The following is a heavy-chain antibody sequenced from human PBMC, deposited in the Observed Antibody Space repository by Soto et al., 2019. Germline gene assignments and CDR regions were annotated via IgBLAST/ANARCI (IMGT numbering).Heavy chain of an antibody. CDR1: GFTFSSYA. J-gene: IGHJ4*02. V-gene: IGHV3-23*01. CDR3: AKGQEDPDIVATYYFDY. CDR2: ISGSGGST. D-gene: IGHD5-12*01. Sequence: GGSLRLSCAASGFTFSSYAMSWVRQAPGKGLEWVSAISGSGGSTYYADSVKGRFTISRDNSKNTLYLQMNSLRAEDTAVYYCAKGQEDPDIVATYYFDYWGQGTLVTVSS.